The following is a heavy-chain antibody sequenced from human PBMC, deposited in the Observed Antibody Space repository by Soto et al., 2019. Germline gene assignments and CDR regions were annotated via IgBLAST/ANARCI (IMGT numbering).Heavy chain of an antibody. J-gene: IGHJ4*02. D-gene: IGHD1-26*01. Sequence: QVQLVQSGAEEKKPGSSLKVSCKTSGGTFSSYAISWVPQAPGQGLEWMGGIIPIFGTANYAQKFQGRVTITADESTSTASMELSSLRSEDTAVYYCARDRDNSGSYYHYWGQGTLVTVSS. V-gene: IGHV1-69*01. CDR2: IIPIFGTA. CDR3: ARDRDNSGSYYHY. CDR1: GGTFSSYA.